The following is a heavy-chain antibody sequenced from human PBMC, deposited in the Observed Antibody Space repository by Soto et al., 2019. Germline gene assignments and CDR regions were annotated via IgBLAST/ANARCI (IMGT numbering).Heavy chain of an antibody. V-gene: IGHV3-48*02. D-gene: IGHD5-18*01. CDR1: GFTFSSHS. Sequence: VGSLRLSCAASGFTFSSHSINWVRQAPGKGLEWVSYISGSGATKYYADSVKGRFTISRDNARNSLYLQMSSLSDEDTAVYYCARAIRGFSYVVDYWGQGTLVTVSS. CDR2: ISGSGATK. J-gene: IGHJ4*02. CDR3: ARAIRGFSYVVDY.